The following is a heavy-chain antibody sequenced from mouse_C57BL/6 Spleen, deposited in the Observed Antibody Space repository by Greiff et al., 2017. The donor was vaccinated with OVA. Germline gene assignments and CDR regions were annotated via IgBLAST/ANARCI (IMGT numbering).Heavy chain of an antibody. Sequence: DVHLVESGGGLVKPGGSLKLSCAASGFTFSSYAMSWVRQTPEKRLEWVATISDGGSYTYYPDNVKGRFTISRDNAKNNLYLQMSHLKSEDTAMYYCARDQDISGYGYWGQGTTLTVSA. D-gene: IGHD3-2*02. CDR1: GFTFSSYA. J-gene: IGHJ2*01. V-gene: IGHV5-4*01. CDR2: ISDGGSYT. CDR3: ARDQDISGYGY.